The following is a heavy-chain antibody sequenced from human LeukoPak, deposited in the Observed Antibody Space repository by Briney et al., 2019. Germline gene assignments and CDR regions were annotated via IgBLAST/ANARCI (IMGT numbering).Heavy chain of an antibody. D-gene: IGHD4-11*01. V-gene: IGHV3-53*01. J-gene: IGHJ4*02. CDR1: GFTVSSNY. CDR3: ARPPTTDYYFDY. Sequence: GGSLRLSCAASGFTVSSNYMTWVRQAPGKGLEWVSLIYSGGSTHYADSVKGRFTISRDNSKNTLYLQMNSLRAEDTAVYYCARPPTTDYYFDYWGQGTLVTVSS. CDR2: IYSGGST.